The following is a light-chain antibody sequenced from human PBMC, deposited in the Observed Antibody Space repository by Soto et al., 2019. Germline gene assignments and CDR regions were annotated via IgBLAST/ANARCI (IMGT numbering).Light chain of an antibody. V-gene: IGKV3-20*01. CDR1: QSVSSGS. CDR2: DAS. J-gene: IGKJ4*01. Sequence: EIVLTQSPGTLSLSPGERATLSCRASQSVSSGSLAWYQQKPGQAPRLRIYDASSRATGIPDRFSGSGSGTDFTLTISRLEPEDFAVYYCQQYGSSLLTFGGGTKVEIK. CDR3: QQYGSSLLT.